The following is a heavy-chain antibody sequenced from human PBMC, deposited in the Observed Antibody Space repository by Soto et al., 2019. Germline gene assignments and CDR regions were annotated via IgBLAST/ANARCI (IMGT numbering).Heavy chain of an antibody. D-gene: IGHD1-26*01. V-gene: IGHV1-69*13. Sequence: ASVKVSCKASGGTFSSYAISWVRQAPGQGLEWMGGIIPIFGTANYAQKFQGRVTITADESTSTACMELSSLRSEDTAVYYCARGLPADPGELSIDYWGQGTLVTVSS. J-gene: IGHJ4*02. CDR3: ARGLPADPGELSIDY. CDR2: IIPIFGTA. CDR1: GGTFSSYA.